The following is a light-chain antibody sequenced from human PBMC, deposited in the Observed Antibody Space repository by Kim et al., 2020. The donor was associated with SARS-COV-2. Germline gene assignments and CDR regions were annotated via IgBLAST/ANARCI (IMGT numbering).Light chain of an antibody. CDR1: SSNIGDNY. CDR3: GTWDSSLGAGGV. CDR2: DNN. Sequence: QSVLTQSPSVSAAPGQTVTISCTGSSSNIGDNYVAWYQQLPGTAPTQLIYDNNKRRSGVPDRFFCSTSGTSAAPGTTGLQTGDEADYYCGTWDSSLGAGGVFGGGTQLTVL. J-gene: IGLJ2*01. V-gene: IGLV1-51*01.